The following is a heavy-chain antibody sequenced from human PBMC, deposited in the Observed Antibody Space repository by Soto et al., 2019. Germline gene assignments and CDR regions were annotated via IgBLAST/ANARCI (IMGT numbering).Heavy chain of an antibody. J-gene: IGHJ6*02. V-gene: IGHV1-2*02. CDR1: EYTFTDYY. D-gene: IGHD6-6*01. CDR3: ARDRSTTKLVNYYYAMDV. Sequence: ASVKVSCKASEYTFTDYYIHYVRQAPGQGLEWMGWVFPKTGVTNYAQNFQGRVTMTRDMSISTAYMELSRLSSDDTAVYYCARDRSTTKLVNYYYAMDVWGQGTTVTVSS. CDR2: VFPKTGVT.